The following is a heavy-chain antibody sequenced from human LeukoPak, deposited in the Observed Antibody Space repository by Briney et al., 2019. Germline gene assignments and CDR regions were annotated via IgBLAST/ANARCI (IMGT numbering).Heavy chain of an antibody. CDR2: IGGSGGDT. D-gene: IGHD6-19*01. CDR3: VKDPDSSGWAD. Sequence: GGSLRLSCSASGFTFSNYAMSWIRQGPGKGLEWVSAIGGSGGDTYYIDSVKGRFTISRDNSKSTLCLQMNSLRAEDTAVYFCVKDPDSSGWADWGQGTLVTVSS. J-gene: IGHJ4*02. V-gene: IGHV3-23*01. CDR1: GFTFSNYA.